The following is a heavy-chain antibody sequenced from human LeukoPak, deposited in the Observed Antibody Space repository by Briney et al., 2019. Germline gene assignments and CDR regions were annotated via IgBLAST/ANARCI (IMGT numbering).Heavy chain of an antibody. Sequence: GGSLRLSCAASGFAFGRSWMSWARQAPGKGLEWVASTKEDGTRKYYLDSVEGRFAISRDNAKNTVFLQMNSLRVEDTAVYYCAKDDWGPAYWGQGTLVTVSS. CDR1: GFAFGRSW. CDR2: TKEDGTRK. J-gene: IGHJ4*02. CDR3: AKDDWGPAY. V-gene: IGHV3-7*01. D-gene: IGHD3-9*01.